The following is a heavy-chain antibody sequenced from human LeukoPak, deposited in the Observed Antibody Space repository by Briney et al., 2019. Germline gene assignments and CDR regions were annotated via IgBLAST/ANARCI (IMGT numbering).Heavy chain of an antibody. CDR3: ARAPLGYYMDV. CDR1: GGSFSGYY. J-gene: IGHJ6*03. V-gene: IGHV4-34*01. Sequence: SETLSLTCAVYGGSFSGYYWSWIRQPPGKGLEWIGEINHSGSTNYNPSLKSRVTISVDTSKNQFSLKLTSVTAADTAVYYCARAPLGYYMDVWGKGTTVTVSS. CDR2: INHSGST.